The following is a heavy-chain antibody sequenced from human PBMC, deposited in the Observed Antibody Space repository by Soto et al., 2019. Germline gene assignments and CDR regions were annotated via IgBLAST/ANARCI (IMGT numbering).Heavy chain of an antibody. V-gene: IGHV1-8*01. Sequence: QVQLVQSGAEVKKPGASVKVSCKASGYTFTSYDINWVRQATGQGLEWMGWMNSNSGNTGYAQKLQGRVTITRKTSMSTAYMGLSSLRSEDTAVYYCAREEYYRGGSCFSVDAFDIWGQGTMVTVSS. D-gene: IGHD2-15*01. CDR3: AREEYYRGGSCFSVDAFDI. CDR1: GYTFTSYD. J-gene: IGHJ3*02. CDR2: MNSNSGNT.